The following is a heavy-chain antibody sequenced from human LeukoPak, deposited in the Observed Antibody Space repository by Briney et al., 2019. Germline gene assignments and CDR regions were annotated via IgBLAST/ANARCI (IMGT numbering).Heavy chain of an antibody. J-gene: IGHJ4*02. CDR3: AREGDGYPFDY. D-gene: IGHD5-24*01. CDR1: GFTFSSYW. V-gene: IGHV3-7*03. CDR2: IKQDGSEK. Sequence: GGSLRLSCAASGFTFSSYWMSWVRQAPGKGLEWVANIKQDGSEKYYVDSVKGRFTISRDNAKNSLYLQMNSLRAEDTAVSYCAREGDGYPFDYWGQGTLVTVSS.